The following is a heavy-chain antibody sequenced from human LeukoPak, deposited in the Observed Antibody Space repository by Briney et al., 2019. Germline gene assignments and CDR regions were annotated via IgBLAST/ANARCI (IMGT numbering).Heavy chain of an antibody. CDR3: AKASAFYFDTSGYPIPHYYDF. D-gene: IGHD3-22*01. CDR2: IKQDGSDT. J-gene: IGHJ4*02. Sequence: PGGSLRLSCAASGFTFSSYWMSWVRQAPGKGLEWVANIKQDGSDTYYVDSVKGRFTISRDNSKNTLFLQMNSLRAEDTAIYYCAKASAFYFDTSGYPIPHYYDFWGQGTLVTVSA. CDR1: GFTFSSYW. V-gene: IGHV3-7*03.